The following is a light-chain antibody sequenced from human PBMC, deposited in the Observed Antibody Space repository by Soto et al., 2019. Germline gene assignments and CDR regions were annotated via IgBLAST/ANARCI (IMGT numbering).Light chain of an antibody. CDR3: TSYISSNTRGV. CDR2: DVT. CDR1: SSDIGGYNY. Sequence: QSALTQPASMSGSPGQSITISCTGTSSDIGGYNYVSWYQQHPGKAPKLMIYDVTNRPSGVSSRFSGSKSGNTASLTISGLQAEDEADYYCTSYISSNTRGVFGGGTKLTVL. J-gene: IGLJ2*01. V-gene: IGLV2-14*01.